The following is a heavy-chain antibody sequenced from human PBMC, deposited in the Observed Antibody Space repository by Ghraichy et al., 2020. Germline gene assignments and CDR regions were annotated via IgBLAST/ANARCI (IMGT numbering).Heavy chain of an antibody. D-gene: IGHD3-3*01. Sequence: SETLSLTCAVSGYSISSGYYWGWIRQPPGKGLEWIGSIYHSGSTYYNPSPKSRVTISVDTSKNQFSLKLSSVTAADTAVYYCARDGYYDFWSGGGAFDIWGQGTMVTVSS. J-gene: IGHJ3*02. CDR3: ARDGYYDFWSGGGAFDI. CDR1: GYSISSGYY. V-gene: IGHV4-38-2*02. CDR2: IYHSGST.